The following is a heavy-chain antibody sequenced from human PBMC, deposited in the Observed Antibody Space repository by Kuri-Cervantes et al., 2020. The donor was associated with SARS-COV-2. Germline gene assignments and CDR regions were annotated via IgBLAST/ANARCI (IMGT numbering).Heavy chain of an antibody. D-gene: IGHD2-21*02. J-gene: IGHJ2*01. CDR2: ISAYNGNT. V-gene: IGHV1-18*01. Sequence: ASVKVSCKASGYTFTSYGISWVRQAPGQGLEWMGWISAYNGNTNYAQKLQGRVTTTTDTSTSTAYMELSSLRSEDTAVYYCARHPLSYCGGDCSSPSWYFDLWGRGTLVTVSS. CDR1: GYTFTSYG. CDR3: ARHPLSYCGGDCSSPSWYFDL.